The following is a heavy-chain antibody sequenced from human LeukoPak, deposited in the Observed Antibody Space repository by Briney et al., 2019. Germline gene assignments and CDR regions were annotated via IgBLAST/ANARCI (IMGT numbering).Heavy chain of an antibody. CDR1: GFTFSDYY. D-gene: IGHD6-13*01. J-gene: IGHJ5*01. Sequence: PGGPLRLSCAVSGFTFSDYYVIGMRQAPGKGREGGSYIISSSSYTNYADSVKARFTISRQYAKNALYLQMNSRRCEDSAVFHCARVGTLEAAGSPDSWGQGTLVTVSS. V-gene: IGHV3-11*05. CDR2: IISSSSYT. CDR3: ARVGTLEAAGSPDS.